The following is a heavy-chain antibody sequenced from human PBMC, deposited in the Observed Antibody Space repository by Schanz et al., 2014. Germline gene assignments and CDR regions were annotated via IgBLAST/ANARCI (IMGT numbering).Heavy chain of an antibody. CDR1: GGTFSSFC. V-gene: IGHV1-69*04. Sequence: VQLEQSGAEVKKPGSSVKVSCKASGGTFSSFCINWVRQAPGQGLEWMGRIIPSLGLAKYEQKFQDKVTITADTSTTTAYMELSGLRSEDTAVYYCARDRLECGAECYSVEVFEIWGQGTLVIVSS. D-gene: IGHD2-21*01. J-gene: IGHJ1*01. CDR3: ARDRLECGAECYSVEVFEI. CDR2: IIPSLGLA.